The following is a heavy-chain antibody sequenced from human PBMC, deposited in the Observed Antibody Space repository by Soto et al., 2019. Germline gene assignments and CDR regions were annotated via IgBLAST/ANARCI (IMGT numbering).Heavy chain of an antibody. J-gene: IGHJ4*02. D-gene: IGHD3-10*01. CDR3: ARDPSGSGPDFDY. V-gene: IGHV3-21*01. CDR2: ITSSGV. CDR1: GFTFGSYH. Sequence: PGGSLRLSCAASGFTFGSYHMNWVRQAPGKGLEWVSSITSSGVYYRDSVKGRFTISGDNAKNSLYLQMNSLRAEDTAVYYCARDPSGSGPDFDYWGQGILVTVSS.